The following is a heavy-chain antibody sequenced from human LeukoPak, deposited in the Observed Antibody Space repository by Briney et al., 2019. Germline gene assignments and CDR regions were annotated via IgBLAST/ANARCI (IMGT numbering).Heavy chain of an antibody. Sequence: QSGGSLRLSCAASGSTFSSYAMHWVRQAPGKGLEWVAVISYDGSNKYYADSVKGRFTISRDNSKNTLYLQMNSLRAEDTAVYYCARELSYSELRDYYYGMDVWGQGTTVTVSS. CDR1: GSTFSSYA. D-gene: IGHD1-26*01. J-gene: IGHJ6*02. V-gene: IGHV3-30-3*01. CDR3: ARELSYSELRDYYYGMDV. CDR2: ISYDGSNK.